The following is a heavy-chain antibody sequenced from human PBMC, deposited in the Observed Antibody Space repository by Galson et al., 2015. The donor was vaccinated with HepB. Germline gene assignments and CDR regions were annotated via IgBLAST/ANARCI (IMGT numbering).Heavy chain of an antibody. D-gene: IGHD6-6*01. CDR2: INHSGST. Sequence: ETLSLTCAVYGGSFSGYYWSWIRRPPGKGLEWIGEINHSGSTNYSPSLKSRVTISVDTSKNQFSLKLSSVTAADTAVYHCARVDPDIAARPFVDYWGQGTLVTVSS. CDR1: GGSFSGYY. V-gene: IGHV4-34*01. CDR3: ARVDPDIAARPFVDY. J-gene: IGHJ4*02.